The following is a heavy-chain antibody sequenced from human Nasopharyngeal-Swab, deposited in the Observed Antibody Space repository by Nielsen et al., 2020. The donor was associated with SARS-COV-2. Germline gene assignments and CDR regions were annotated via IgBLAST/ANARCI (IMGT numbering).Heavy chain of an antibody. CDR1: GFTFSSYG. V-gene: IGHV3-30*18. J-gene: IGHJ4*02. CDR2: ISYDGGNK. Sequence: GESLKISCAASGFTFSSYGMHWVRQAPGKGLEWVAVISYDGGNKYYADSVKGRFTISRDNSKNTLYLQMNSLRAEDTAVYYCAKPYSGSYYGYFDYWGQGTLVTVSS. CDR3: AKPYSGSYYGYFDY. D-gene: IGHD1-26*01.